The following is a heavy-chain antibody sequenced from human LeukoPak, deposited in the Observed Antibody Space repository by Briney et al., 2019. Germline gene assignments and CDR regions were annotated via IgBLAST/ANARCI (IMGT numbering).Heavy chain of an antibody. CDR3: ARERNLEIAVAGTIFNY. D-gene: IGHD6-19*01. CDR1: GYTFTSYG. V-gene: IGHV1-18*01. CDR2: ISAYNGNT. J-gene: IGHJ4*02. Sequence: ASVKVSCKASGYTFTSYGISWVRQAPGQGLEWMGWISAYNGNTNYAQKFQGRVTITRNTSISTAYMELSSLRSEDTAVYYCARERNLEIAVAGTIFNYWGQGTLVTVSS.